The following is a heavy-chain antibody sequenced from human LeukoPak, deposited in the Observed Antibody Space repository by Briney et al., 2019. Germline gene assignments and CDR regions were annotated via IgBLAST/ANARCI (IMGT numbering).Heavy chain of an antibody. D-gene: IGHD2-2*01. CDR3: AREDIVVVPAAMDV. Sequence: PGGSLRLSCAASGFTFSSYWMSWVRQAPGKGLEWVANIKQDGSEKYSVDSVKGRFTISRDNAKNSLYLQMNSLRAEDTAVYYCAREDIVVVPAAMDVWGKGTTVTVSS. J-gene: IGHJ6*04. CDR2: IKQDGSEK. CDR1: GFTFSSYW. V-gene: IGHV3-7*03.